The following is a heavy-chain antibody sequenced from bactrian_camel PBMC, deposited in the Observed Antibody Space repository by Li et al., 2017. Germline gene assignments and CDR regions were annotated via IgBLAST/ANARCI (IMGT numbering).Heavy chain of an antibody. J-gene: IGHJ6*01. CDR2: INAAGSST. Sequence: VQLVESGGGLVQPAGSLRLSCVASGVTFSSYWMSWVRQAPGKGLEWVSTINAAGSSTYYAESVKGRFTISRDNAKNTVYLQMNSLKSEDTALYYCATEGFGYWGQGTQVTVS. V-gene: IGHV3S1*01. CDR3: ATEGFGY. CDR1: GVTFSSYW.